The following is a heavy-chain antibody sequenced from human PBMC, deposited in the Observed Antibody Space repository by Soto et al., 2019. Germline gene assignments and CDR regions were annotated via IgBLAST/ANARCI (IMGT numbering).Heavy chain of an antibody. CDR1: GYTFTAYG. D-gene: IGHD5-18*01. V-gene: IGHV1-18*01. CDR3: AGATGIPLWLGARYFGVGV. CDR2: ISSYNGNT. J-gene: IGHJ6*02. Sequence: QAQLVQSGPEVKKPGASVKVSCKASGYTFTAYGISWVRQAPGQGLEWMGWISSYNGNTDYAQKFQGRVTMTTDSSHSTTYMGPAGLRSDDPAVYYRAGATGIPLWLGARYFGVGVWGQGNRVTVSS.